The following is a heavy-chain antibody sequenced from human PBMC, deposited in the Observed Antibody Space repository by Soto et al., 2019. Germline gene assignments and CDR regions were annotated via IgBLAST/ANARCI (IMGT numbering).Heavy chain of an antibody. D-gene: IGHD3-10*01. Sequence: RGFLRLSCAHSGFIFKMYWMHWVRQSPGKGLVWISRIYNDGTYSDYAESVRGRFTISRDNVNDTLYLQMNNLRAEDSGLYYCTRGPRPISTGTGAYWGQGTLVTVSS. CDR3: TRGPRPISTGTGAY. CDR1: GFIFKMYW. CDR2: IYNDGTYS. V-gene: IGHV3-74*01. J-gene: IGHJ4*02.